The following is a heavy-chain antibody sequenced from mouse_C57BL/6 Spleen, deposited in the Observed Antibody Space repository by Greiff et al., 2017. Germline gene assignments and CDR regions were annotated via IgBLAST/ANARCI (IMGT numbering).Heavy chain of an antibody. Sequence: QVQLKQPGAELVKPGASVKMSCKASGYTFTSYWITWVKQRPGQGLEWIGDIYPGSGSTNYNEKFKRKATLTVDTSSSTAYMQLSSLTSEDSAVYYCAKLDYGSPYFDYWGQGTTLTVSS. CDR1: GYTFTSYW. V-gene: IGHV1-55*01. CDR2: IYPGSGST. CDR3: AKLDYGSPYFDY. D-gene: IGHD1-1*01. J-gene: IGHJ2*01.